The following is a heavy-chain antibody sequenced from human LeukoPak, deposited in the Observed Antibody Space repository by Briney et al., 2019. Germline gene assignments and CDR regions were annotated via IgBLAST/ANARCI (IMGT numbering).Heavy chain of an antibody. V-gene: IGHV3-23*01. D-gene: IGHD3-22*01. J-gene: IGHJ4*02. CDR3: AKTHPITMIVVVITPFDY. Sequence: GGSLRLSCAASGFTFSSYAMSWVRQAPGKGLQWVSAISGSGGSTYYADSVKGRFTISRDNSKNTLYLQMNSLRSEDTAVYYCAKTHPITMIVVVITPFDYWGQGTLVTVSS. CDR1: GFTFSSYA. CDR2: ISGSGGST.